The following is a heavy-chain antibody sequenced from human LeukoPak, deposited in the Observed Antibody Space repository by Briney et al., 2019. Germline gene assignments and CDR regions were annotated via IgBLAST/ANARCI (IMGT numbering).Heavy chain of an antibody. Sequence: PGGSLRLSCAASGFTFSSYGMHWVRQAPGKGLEWVAFIRYDGSNKYYADSVKGRFTISRDNSKNTLYLQMNGLRAEDTAVYYCAKDRLGELWDWGQGTLVTVSS. CDR3: AKDRLGELWD. CDR2: IRYDGSNK. CDR1: GFTFSSYG. D-gene: IGHD3-16*01. V-gene: IGHV3-30*02. J-gene: IGHJ4*02.